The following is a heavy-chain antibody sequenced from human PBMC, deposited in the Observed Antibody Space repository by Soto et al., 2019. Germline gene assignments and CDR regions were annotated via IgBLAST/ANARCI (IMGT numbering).Heavy chain of an antibody. Sequence: SVKVSCKASGGTFSSYAISWVRQAPGQGLEWMGGIIPIFGTANYARKVQGRVSMTTDTSTTTVYLELRSLTSEDTAVYYCADRDLSVWGQGTTVTVSS. V-gene: IGHV1-69*05. CDR2: IIPIFGTA. CDR1: GGTFSSYA. CDR3: ADRDLSV. J-gene: IGHJ6*02.